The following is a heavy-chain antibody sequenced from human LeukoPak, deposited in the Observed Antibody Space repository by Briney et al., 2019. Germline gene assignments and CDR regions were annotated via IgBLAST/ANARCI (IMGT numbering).Heavy chain of an antibody. CDR1: GGSISSGGYY. Sequence: SQTLSLTCTVSGGSISSGGYYWSWIRQPPGKGLEWIGYIHYSGSTYYNPSLKSRVTISVHTSNNQFSLKLSSVTAADTAAYYCVRVKEYFDYWGQGTLVTVSS. CDR2: IHYSGST. J-gene: IGHJ4*02. CDR3: VRVKEYFDY. V-gene: IGHV4-30-4*01.